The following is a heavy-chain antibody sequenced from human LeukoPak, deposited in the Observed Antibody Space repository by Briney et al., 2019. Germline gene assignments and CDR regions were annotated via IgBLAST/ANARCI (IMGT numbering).Heavy chain of an antibody. Sequence: GASVKVSCKVSGHTLSDFAIHWVRQTPGKGLEWVGGFDAEDVDIVYAETFQGRVTMTDDTSTDTASMELSSLRSDDTAVSYCATTALQGDKLPPDDTIDVWGQGTVVTVSS. D-gene: IGHD1-7*01. V-gene: IGHV1-24*01. J-gene: IGHJ3*01. CDR3: ATTALQGDKLPPDDTIDV. CDR1: GHTLSDFA. CDR2: FDAEDVDI.